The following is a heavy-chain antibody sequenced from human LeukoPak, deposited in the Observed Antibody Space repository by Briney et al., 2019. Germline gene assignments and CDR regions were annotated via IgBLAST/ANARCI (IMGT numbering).Heavy chain of an antibody. CDR1: GYSITSSSW. V-gene: IGHV4-4*02. CDR2: INHSGST. J-gene: IGHJ4*02. Sequence: SETLSLTCAVSGYSITSSSWWGWIRQPPGKGLEWIGEINHSGSTNYNPSLKSRVTISVDTSKNQFSLKLSSVTAADTAVYYCARYSYGLGYWGQGTLVTVSS. D-gene: IGHD5-18*01. CDR3: ARYSYGLGY.